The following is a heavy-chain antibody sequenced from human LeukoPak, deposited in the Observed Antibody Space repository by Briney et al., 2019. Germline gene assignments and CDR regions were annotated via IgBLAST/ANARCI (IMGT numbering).Heavy chain of an antibody. V-gene: IGHV3-48*03. D-gene: IGHD1-26*01. CDR3: TRGGRNTSYYWYY. Sequence: QPGGSLRLSCAASGFTFSSYEMNWVRQAPGKGLEWVSYISSSGSTIYYADSVKGRFTISRDNAENSVYLRMNSLRDEDTAVYYCTRGGRNTSYYWYYWGQGTLVTVSS. J-gene: IGHJ4*02. CDR1: GFTFSSYE. CDR2: ISSSGSTI.